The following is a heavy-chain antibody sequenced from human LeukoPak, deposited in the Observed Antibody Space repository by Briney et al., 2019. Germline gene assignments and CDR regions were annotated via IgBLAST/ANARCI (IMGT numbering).Heavy chain of an antibody. V-gene: IGHV5-51*01. Sequence: GESLKISCQGSGYSFTSYWIGWVRHMPGKGLEWMGIIYPGDSDTRYSPSFQGEVTISADKSISTAYLQWSSLKASDTAMYYCASTRGDCTNGVCYYYYGMDVWGQGTTVTVSS. J-gene: IGHJ6*02. CDR1: GYSFTSYW. D-gene: IGHD2-8*01. CDR2: IYPGDSDT. CDR3: ASTRGDCTNGVCYYYYGMDV.